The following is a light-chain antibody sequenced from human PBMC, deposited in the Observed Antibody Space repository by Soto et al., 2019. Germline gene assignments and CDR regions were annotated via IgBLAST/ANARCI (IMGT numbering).Light chain of an antibody. Sequence: DIQMTQSPSTLSASVGDRVTINCRASQSISSWLAWYQQKPGKAPKLLIYDASSLESGVPSRFSGSGSGTEFTLTISSLQPDDFATYYCQQYNSPPWTFGQGTKVDI. CDR3: QQYNSPPWT. CDR2: DAS. CDR1: QSISSW. V-gene: IGKV1-5*01. J-gene: IGKJ1*01.